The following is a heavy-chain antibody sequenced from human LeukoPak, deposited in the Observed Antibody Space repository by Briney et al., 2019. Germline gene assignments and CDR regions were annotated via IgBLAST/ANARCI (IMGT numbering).Heavy chain of an antibody. CDR3: ARDPTGTANDNWFDP. D-gene: IGHD1-1*01. CDR1: GFTFSSYA. Sequence: PGGSLRLSCAASGFTFSSYAMSWVRQAPGKGLEWVSAISGSGGSTYYADSVKGRFTISRDNSKNTLYLQMNSPRAEDTAVYYCARDPTGTANDNWFDPWGQGTLVTVSS. J-gene: IGHJ5*02. CDR2: ISGSGGST. V-gene: IGHV3-23*01.